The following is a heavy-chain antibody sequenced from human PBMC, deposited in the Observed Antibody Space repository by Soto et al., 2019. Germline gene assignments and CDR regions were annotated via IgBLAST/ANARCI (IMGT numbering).Heavy chain of an antibody. CDR1: GGSISSGGYY. CDR2: IYYSGST. V-gene: IGHV4-31*03. D-gene: IGHD1-1*01. Sequence: SETLSLTCTVSGGSISSGGYYWSWIRQHPGKGLEWIGYIYYSGSTYYNPSLKSRVTISVDTSKNQFSLKLSSVTAADTAVYYCATLGATGTLDYWGQGTLVTVSS. J-gene: IGHJ4*02. CDR3: ATLGATGTLDY.